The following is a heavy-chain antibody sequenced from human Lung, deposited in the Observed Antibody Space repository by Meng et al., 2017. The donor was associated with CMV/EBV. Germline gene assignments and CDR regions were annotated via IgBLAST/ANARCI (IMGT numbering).Heavy chain of an antibody. CDR2: IYHSGST. V-gene: IGHV4-4*02. CDR1: SRNL. D-gene: IGHD2-21*02. CDR3: ARIERRRILKYCGSDCSTTDY. Sequence: SRNLCTSVRQVTAKELEWIGEIYHSGSTKYNPSLKSRVTISVDKFKNQFSLKLGSVTAADTAVYYCARIERRRILKYCGSDCSTTDYWGQGTLVTVSS. J-gene: IGHJ4*02.